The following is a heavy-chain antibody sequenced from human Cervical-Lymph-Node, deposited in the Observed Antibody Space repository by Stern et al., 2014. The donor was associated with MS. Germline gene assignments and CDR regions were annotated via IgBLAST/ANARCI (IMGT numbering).Heavy chain of an antibody. V-gene: IGHV4-59*02. CDR3: ARDPSTTASDWFFDL. CDR1: GGAVSDYY. Sequence: VQLVESGPGLVKPSETLSLTCTVSGGAVSDYYWTWIRQRPGKGLEWSGDLSDTGTTNYNPSLHSRVTITLDTSQNQVSLRLRSVTAADTAVYYCARDPSTTASDWFFDLWGRGSLVTVSS. CDR2: LSDTGTT. D-gene: IGHD2-21*02. J-gene: IGHJ2*01.